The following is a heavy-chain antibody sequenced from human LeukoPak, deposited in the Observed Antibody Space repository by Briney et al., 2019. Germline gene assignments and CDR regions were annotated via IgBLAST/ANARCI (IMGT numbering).Heavy chain of an antibody. CDR2: ISSSSSTI. Sequence: PGGSLRLPCGASGFTFSSYSMNWVRQAPGKGLEWVSYISSSSSTIYYADSVKGRFTISRDNAKNSLYLQMNSLRDEDTAVYYCARESNYDFWSGYSYGMDVWGQGTTVTVSS. V-gene: IGHV3-48*02. J-gene: IGHJ6*02. CDR1: GFTFSSYS. D-gene: IGHD3-3*01. CDR3: ARESNYDFWSGYSYGMDV.